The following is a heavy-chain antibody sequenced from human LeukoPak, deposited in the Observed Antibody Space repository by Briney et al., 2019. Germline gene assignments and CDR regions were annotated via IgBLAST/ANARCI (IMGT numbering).Heavy chain of an antibody. CDR2: TNPNSGNT. J-gene: IGHJ4*02. CDR1: GYTFTSYD. Sequence: GASVKVSCKASGYTFTSYDINWVRQATGQGLEWMGWTNPNSGNTGYAQKFQGRVTMTRNTSISTAYMELSSLRSEDTAVYYCARQYYDSSGYGFCYWGQGTLVTVSS. D-gene: IGHD3-22*01. V-gene: IGHV1-8*01. CDR3: ARQYYDSSGYGFCY.